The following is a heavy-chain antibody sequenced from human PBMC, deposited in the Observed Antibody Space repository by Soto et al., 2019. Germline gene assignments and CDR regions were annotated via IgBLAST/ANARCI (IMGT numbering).Heavy chain of an antibody. D-gene: IGHD3-22*01. CDR3: ARRNTSGYLRYFDS. CDR2: TFPIFDRG. Sequence: SVKVSCKASGGTFSSYPITCVRQAPGQGLEWMGGTFPIFDRGNYAQKFQGRLTITTDKSTNTAYMELSSLRSEDTAVYYCARRNTSGYLRYFDSWGQGTLVTV. CDR1: GGTFSSYP. J-gene: IGHJ4*02. V-gene: IGHV1-69*05.